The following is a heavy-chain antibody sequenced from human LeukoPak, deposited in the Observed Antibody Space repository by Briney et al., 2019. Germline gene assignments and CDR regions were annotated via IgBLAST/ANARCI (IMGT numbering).Heavy chain of an antibody. J-gene: IGHJ4*02. V-gene: IGHV3-49*03. CDR2: IRSKAYGGTT. CDR1: GFTFGDYA. Sequence: TGRSLRLSCTASGFTFGDYAMSWFRQAPGKGLEGVGFIRSKAYGGTTEYAASVKGRFTISRDDSKSIAYLQMNSLKTEDTAVYYCTRQAGVATPRDYWGQGTLVTVSS. D-gene: IGHD5-12*01. CDR3: TRQAGVATPRDY.